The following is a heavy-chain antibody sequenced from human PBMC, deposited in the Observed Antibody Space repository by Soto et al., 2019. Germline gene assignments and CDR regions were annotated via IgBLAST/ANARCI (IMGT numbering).Heavy chain of an antibody. CDR2: VSYDGSNQ. V-gene: IGHV3-30-3*01. Sequence: GGSLRLSCAASGFTFSTYVMHWVRQAPGKGLEWVGVVSYDGSNQHYADSVKGRITISRDNSKNTLSLQMNSLRPEDTAVYYCATGSAWPIPSAGSLHSWGQGTLFTVPS. CDR3: ATGSAWPIPSAGSLHS. CDR1: GFTFSTYV. J-gene: IGHJ4*02. D-gene: IGHD6-13*01.